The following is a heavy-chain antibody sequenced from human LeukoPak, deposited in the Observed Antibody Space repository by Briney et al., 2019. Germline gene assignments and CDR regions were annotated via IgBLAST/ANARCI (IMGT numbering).Heavy chain of an antibody. J-gene: IGHJ4*02. D-gene: IGHD5-18*01. V-gene: IGHV1-2*02. CDR1: GYTFTGYY. CDR3: ARGGYSYGYCLDY. Sequence: ASVKVSCKASGYTFTGYYMHWVRQAPGQGLEWMGWINPNSGGTNYAQKFQGRVTMTRDTSISTAYMELSSLRSDDTAVYYCARGGYSYGYCLDYWGQGTLVTVSS. CDR2: INPNSGGT.